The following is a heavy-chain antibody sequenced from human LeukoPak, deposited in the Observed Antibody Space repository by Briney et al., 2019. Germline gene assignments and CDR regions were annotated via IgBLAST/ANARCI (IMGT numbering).Heavy chain of an antibody. Sequence: GGSLRLSCAASGFTFSSYAMHWVRQAPGKGLEWVAVISYDGSNKYYADSVKGRFTISRDNSKNTLYLQMNSLRAEDTAVYYCARDDDSSLYGMDVWGQGTTVTVSS. CDR1: GFTFSSYA. J-gene: IGHJ6*02. V-gene: IGHV3-30-3*01. CDR3: ARDDDSSLYGMDV. CDR2: ISYDGSNK. D-gene: IGHD3-22*01.